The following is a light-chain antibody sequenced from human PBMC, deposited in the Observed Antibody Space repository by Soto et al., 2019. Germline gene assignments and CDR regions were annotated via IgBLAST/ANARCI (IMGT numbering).Light chain of an antibody. CDR1: SSDVGGYNY. V-gene: IGLV2-14*01. Sequence: QSVLTQPASVSGSPGQSITISCTGTSSDVGGYNYVSWYQQHPGKAPKLMIYDVSNRPSGVSIRFSGSKSGNTASLTISGLQAEDEADYYCSSYTSSSTVYVVFGGGTKLTVL. J-gene: IGLJ2*01. CDR3: SSYTSSSTVYVV. CDR2: DVS.